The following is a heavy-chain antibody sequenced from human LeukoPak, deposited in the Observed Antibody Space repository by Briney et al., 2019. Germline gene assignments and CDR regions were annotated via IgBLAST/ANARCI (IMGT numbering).Heavy chain of an antibody. Sequence: ASVEVSCKASGYTFTSFYMHWVRQAPGQGLEWMGIINPSGGSTSYAQKFQGRVTMTRDTSTSTVYMELSSLRSEDTAVYYCARARAPVTRISSFDIWGQGTMVTVSS. D-gene: IGHD4-17*01. V-gene: IGHV1-46*01. CDR1: GYTFTSFY. J-gene: IGHJ3*02. CDR2: INPSGGST. CDR3: ARARAPVTRISSFDI.